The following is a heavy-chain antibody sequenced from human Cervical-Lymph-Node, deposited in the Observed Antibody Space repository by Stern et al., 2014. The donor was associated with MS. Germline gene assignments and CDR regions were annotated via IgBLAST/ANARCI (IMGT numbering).Heavy chain of an antibody. CDR1: GFTFSSYG. D-gene: IGHD1-26*01. J-gene: IGHJ6*02. V-gene: IGHV3-30*18. CDR3: AKDLGGSYYHYYYGMDV. CDR2: ISYDGSNK. Sequence: QMQLVQSGGGVVQPGRSLRLSCAASGFTFSSYGMHWVRQAPGKGLEWVAVISYDGSNKYYADSVKGRFTISRDNSKNTLYLQMNSLRAEDTAVYYCAKDLGGSYYHYYYGMDVWGQGTTVTVSS.